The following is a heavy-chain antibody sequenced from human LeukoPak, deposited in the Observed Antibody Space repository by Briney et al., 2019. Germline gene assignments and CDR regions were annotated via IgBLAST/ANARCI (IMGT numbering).Heavy chain of an antibody. V-gene: IGHV4-61*01. CDR3: ARGNRYYDILTGYYKVSYYFDY. Sequence: SETLSLTCSVSGDSVSSTSDNWGWIRQPPGKGLEWIGNIYYSGSTNYNPSLKSRVTISVDTSKNQFSLKLSSVTAADTAVYYCARGNRYYDILTGYYKVSYYFDYWGQGTLVTVSS. CDR2: IYYSGST. J-gene: IGHJ4*02. D-gene: IGHD3-9*01. CDR1: GDSVSSTSDN.